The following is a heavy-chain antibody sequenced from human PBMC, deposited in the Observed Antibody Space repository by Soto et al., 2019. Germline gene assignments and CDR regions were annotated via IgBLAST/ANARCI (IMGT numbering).Heavy chain of an antibody. V-gene: IGHV4-30-2*01. J-gene: IGHJ4*02. CDR1: GGSISSGGYS. Sequence: QLQLQESGSGLVKPSQTLSLTCAVYGGSISSGGYSWSWIRQPPGKGLEWIGYIYHSGSTYYNPSLKSLVTISVDRSKNQFSLKLSPVTAADTAVYYCARSQTTVTPYDYWGQGTLVTVSS. CDR2: IYHSGST. CDR3: ARSQTTVTPYDY. D-gene: IGHD4-17*01.